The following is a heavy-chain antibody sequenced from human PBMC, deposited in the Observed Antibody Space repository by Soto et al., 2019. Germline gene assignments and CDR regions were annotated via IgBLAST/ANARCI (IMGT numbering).Heavy chain of an antibody. D-gene: IGHD3-22*01. J-gene: IGHJ3*02. Sequence: CCXXSXXTFXSYAISWXRXXXXXXXEWMGGIIPIFGTANYAQKFQGRVTITADESTSTAYMELSSLRSEDTAVYYCARGFGYYYDSSGYSAFDIWGQGTMVTVSS. CDR2: IIPIFGTA. CDR1: XXTFXSYA. CDR3: ARGFGYYYDSSGYSAFDI. V-gene: IGHV1-69*01.